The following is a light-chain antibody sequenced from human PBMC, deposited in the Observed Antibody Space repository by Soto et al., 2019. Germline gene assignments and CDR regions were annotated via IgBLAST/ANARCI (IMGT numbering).Light chain of an antibody. CDR2: GVS. J-gene: IGKJ1*01. V-gene: IGKV3-20*01. CDR1: QSVSSNY. CDR3: QQYGSPHRM. Sequence: EIVLTQSPGTRSLSPGERATLSCRASQSVSSNYLAWYQQKPGHAPRLLISGVSSRATGIPDRFTGSGSRTDLTLTISSLGPEDIAVYYWQQYGSPHRMFGQGTKEEIK.